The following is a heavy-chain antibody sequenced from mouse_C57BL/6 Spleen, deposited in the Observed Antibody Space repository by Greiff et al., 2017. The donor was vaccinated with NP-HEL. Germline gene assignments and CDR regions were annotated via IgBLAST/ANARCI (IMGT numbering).Heavy chain of an antibody. Sequence: QVQLQQPGAELVKPGASVKLSCKASGYTFTSYWMHWVKQRPGRGLEWIGRIDPNSGGTKYNEKFKSKATLTVDKPSSTAYMQLSSLTSEDSAVYYCASEDFYYYGSSPDYWGRGTTLTVSS. CDR2: IDPNSGGT. J-gene: IGHJ2*01. D-gene: IGHD1-1*01. V-gene: IGHV1-72*01. CDR1: GYTFTSYW. CDR3: ASEDFYYYGSSPDY.